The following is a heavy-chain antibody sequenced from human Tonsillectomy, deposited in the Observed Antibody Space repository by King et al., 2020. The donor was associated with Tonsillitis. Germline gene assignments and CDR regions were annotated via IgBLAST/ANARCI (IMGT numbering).Heavy chain of an antibody. Sequence: QLVQSGGGLVKPGGSLRLSCAASGFTFNTYSMHWVRQAPGKGLEWVSSIGSSTSYIYYADSVKGRFTISRDNAKNSLYLQMNSLRAEDTAVYYCARDKFPGSMGEGAFDIWGQGTMVTVSS. CDR3: ARDKFPGSMGEGAFDI. CDR1: GFTFNTYS. J-gene: IGHJ3*02. V-gene: IGHV3-21*01. CDR2: IGSSTSYI.